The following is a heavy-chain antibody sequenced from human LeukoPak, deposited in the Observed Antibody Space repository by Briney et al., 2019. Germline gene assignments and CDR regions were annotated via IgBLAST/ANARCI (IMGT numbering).Heavy chain of an antibody. D-gene: IGHD6-6*01. J-gene: IGHJ5*02. CDR3: AREAARSVDWFDP. CDR2: ISAYNGNT. CDR1: GYTFTSYG. Sequence: ASVKVSCKASGYTFTSYGISWVRQAPGQGLEWMGWISAYNGNTNYAQKFQGRVTMTRNTSISTAYMELSSLRSEDTAVYYCAREAARSVDWFDPWGQGTLVTVSS. V-gene: IGHV1-18*01.